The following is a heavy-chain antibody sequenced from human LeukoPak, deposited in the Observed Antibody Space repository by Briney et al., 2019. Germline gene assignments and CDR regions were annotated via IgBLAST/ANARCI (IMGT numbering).Heavy chain of an antibody. CDR2: ISSSSSYI. Sequence: GGSLRLSCAASGFTFSSYSMNWVRQAPGKGLEWVSSISSSSSYIYYADSVKGRFTISRDNAKNSLYLQMNSLRAEDTAVYYCARDWGVVITPMGADYWGQGTLVTVSS. CDR1: GFTFSSYS. V-gene: IGHV3-21*01. J-gene: IGHJ4*02. D-gene: IGHD3-3*01. CDR3: ARDWGVVITPMGADY.